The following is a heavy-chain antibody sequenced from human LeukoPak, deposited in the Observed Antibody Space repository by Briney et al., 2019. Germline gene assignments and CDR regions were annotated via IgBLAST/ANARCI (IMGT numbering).Heavy chain of an antibody. D-gene: IGHD6-13*01. V-gene: IGHV3-23*01. CDR2: ISGGGGCT. Sequence: GVPLSLSCAASGLPFSRYAMIWARHAPGEGLEWVSGISGGGGCTYYADSVKGRFTISRDNSRNTLYLQMNSPRAEDTSVYYCAILPGYSSGWYEVNYWGQGTLVTVSS. CDR3: AILPGYSSGWYEVNY. CDR1: GLPFSRYA. J-gene: IGHJ4*02.